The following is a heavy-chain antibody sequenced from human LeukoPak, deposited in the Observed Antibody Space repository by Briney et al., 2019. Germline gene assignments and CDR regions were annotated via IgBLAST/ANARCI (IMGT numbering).Heavy chain of an antibody. J-gene: IGHJ4*02. V-gene: IGHV1-2*04. CDR1: GYTFAGYF. CDR2: INPNSGDT. Sequence: ASVKVSCKASGYTFAGYFIHWVRQAPGQRLEWMGRINPNSGDTEYAPKFQGWVTMTRDTSISTAYVEVRRLISDDTAVYYCARDLASTSNWEFDYWGQGTLVIVSS. CDR3: ARDLASTSNWEFDY. D-gene: IGHD1-26*01.